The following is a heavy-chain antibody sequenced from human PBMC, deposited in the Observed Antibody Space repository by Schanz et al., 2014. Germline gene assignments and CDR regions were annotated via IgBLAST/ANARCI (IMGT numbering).Heavy chain of an antibody. J-gene: IGHJ4*02. Sequence: QVQLVQSGAEVKKPGSSMKVSCKASGGTFNSYTINWVRQAPGQGLEWMGRIIPILGIANYAQKFQGRVTITADRSTSTAYMELSSLRAEDTAVYYCARGCGDSRSDFWGQGTLVTVSS. CDR3: ARGCGDSRSDF. D-gene: IGHD4-17*01. CDR1: GGTFNSYT. CDR2: IIPILGIA. V-gene: IGHV1-69*02.